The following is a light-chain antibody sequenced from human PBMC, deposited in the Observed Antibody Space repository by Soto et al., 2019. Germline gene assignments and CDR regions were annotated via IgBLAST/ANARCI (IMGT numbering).Light chain of an antibody. CDR1: QTISSW. J-gene: IGKJ1*01. CDR2: KAS. CDR3: QQSYTFPWT. Sequence: DIQITQSPSTLSGSVGDRVTITCRASQTISSWLAWYQQKKGKAPKILIYKASTLTSGVPSRFSGSGSGTEFTLPISRLQPDDFETYYCQQSYTFPWTFGQGTKVDIK. V-gene: IGKV1-5*03.